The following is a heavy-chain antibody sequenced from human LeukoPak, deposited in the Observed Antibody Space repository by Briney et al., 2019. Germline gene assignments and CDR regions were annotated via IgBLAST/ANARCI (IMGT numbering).Heavy chain of an antibody. CDR2: ISYIGANT. V-gene: IGHV3-23*01. Sequence: PGGSLRLSCATSGFTFSSYAMTWVRQAPGKGLEWVATISYIGANTYYADSVKGRFTISRDYSKNTLFLQMNSLRVEDTAVYYCAKDRGTLRGVTWDYWGQGTLTTVSS. CDR1: GFTFSSYA. CDR3: AKDRGTLRGVTWDY. J-gene: IGHJ4*02. D-gene: IGHD3-10*01.